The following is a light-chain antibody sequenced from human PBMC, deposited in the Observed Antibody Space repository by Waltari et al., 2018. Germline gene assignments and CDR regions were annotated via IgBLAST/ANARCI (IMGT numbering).Light chain of an antibody. V-gene: IGKV3-15*01. CDR1: QSVSSN. J-gene: IGKJ1*01. CDR3: QHYNNWPPWT. CDR2: GAS. Sequence: EIVMTQSPATLSVSPGETATLSCWASQSVSSNLAWDQQKSGQSPRLLIYGASTRATGIPARFGGSGSGANVTLTISSLQSEDFAVYFCQHYNNWPPWTFGQGTKVEIK.